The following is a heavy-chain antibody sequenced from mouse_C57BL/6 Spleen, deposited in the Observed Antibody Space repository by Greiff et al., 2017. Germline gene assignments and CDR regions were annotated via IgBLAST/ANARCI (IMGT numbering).Heavy chain of an antibody. CDR3: ARGYDYDY. D-gene: IGHD2-4*01. Sequence: QVQLKQPGAELVRPGSSVKLSCKASGYTFTSYWMDWVKQRPGQGLEWIGNIYPSDSETHYNQKFKDKATLTVDKSSSTAYMQLSSLTSEDSAVYYCARGYDYDYWGQGTTLTVSS. CDR2: IYPSDSET. CDR1: GYTFTSYW. J-gene: IGHJ2*01. V-gene: IGHV1-61*01.